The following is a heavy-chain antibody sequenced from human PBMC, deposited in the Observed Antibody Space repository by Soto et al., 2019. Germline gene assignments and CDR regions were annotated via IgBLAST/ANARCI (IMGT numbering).Heavy chain of an antibody. J-gene: IGHJ6*02. CDR1: GGTFSSYA. V-gene: IGHV1-69*13. Sequence: SVKVSCKASGGTFSSYAISWVRQAPGQGLEWMGGIIPIFGTANYAQKFQGRVTITADESTSTAYMELSSLRSEDTAAYYCARHQSDCSGGSCYSGYYYYGMDVWGQGTTVTVSS. CDR2: IIPIFGTA. CDR3: ARHQSDCSGGSCYSGYYYYGMDV. D-gene: IGHD2-15*01.